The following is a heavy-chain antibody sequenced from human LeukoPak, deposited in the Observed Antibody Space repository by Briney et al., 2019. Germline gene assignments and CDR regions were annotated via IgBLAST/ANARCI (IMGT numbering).Heavy chain of an antibody. CDR2: MYHNGST. D-gene: IGHD5-24*01. CDR1: GGSISSISYY. Sequence: PSETLSLTCTVSGGSISSISYYWGWIRQPPGKGLEWIGSMYHNGSTYYNPSLKSRVTISVDTSKNQLSLKLTSVTAADTAVYYCARHPSGRMWLQQGGWFDPWGQGTLVTVSS. J-gene: IGHJ5*02. CDR3: ARHPSGRMWLQQGGWFDP. V-gene: IGHV4-39*01.